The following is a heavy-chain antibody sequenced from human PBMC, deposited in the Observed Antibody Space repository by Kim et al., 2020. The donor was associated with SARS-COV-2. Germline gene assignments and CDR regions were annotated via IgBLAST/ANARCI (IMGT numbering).Heavy chain of an antibody. Sequence: GGSLRLSCVASGFTFSDFAMGWVRQAPGKGLEWVALTNNNGGSSYYADSVKGRFTISKDNSRNTLSLQMNSLRGDDTAVYHCVKDRWVGAITAYFDYWG. J-gene: IGHJ4*01. D-gene: IGHD1-26*01. CDR3: VKDRWVGAITAYFDY. CDR1: GFTFSDFA. V-gene: IGHV3-23*01. CDR2: TNNNGGSS.